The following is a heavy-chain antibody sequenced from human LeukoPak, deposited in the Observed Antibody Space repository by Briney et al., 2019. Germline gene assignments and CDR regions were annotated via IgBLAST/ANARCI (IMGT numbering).Heavy chain of an antibody. Sequence: GGSLRLSCAASGFTFSSYSMNWVCQAPGKGLEWVSSISSSSSYIYYADSVKGRFTISRDNAKNSLYLQMNSLRAGDTAVYYCARGYYYDSRGYYPDHWGQGTLVTVSS. J-gene: IGHJ4*02. V-gene: IGHV3-21*01. CDR3: ARGYYYDSRGYYPDH. CDR2: ISSSSSYI. CDR1: GFTFSSYS. D-gene: IGHD3-22*01.